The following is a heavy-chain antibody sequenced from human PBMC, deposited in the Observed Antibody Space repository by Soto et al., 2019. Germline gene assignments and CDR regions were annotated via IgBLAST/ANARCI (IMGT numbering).Heavy chain of an antibody. CDR2: INQSGST. J-gene: IGHJ3*02. Sequence: QVQLQQWGAGLLKPSETLSLTCAVYGGSFSGYYWSWIRQPPGKGLEWIGEINQSGSTNYNPSLKSRVTISVDTPKKQFSRKMSSVTAADTAVYYCARAPAVVVIAKAFEIWGQGTMVTVSS. V-gene: IGHV4-34*01. D-gene: IGHD3-22*01. CDR1: GGSFSGYY. CDR3: ARAPAVVVIAKAFEI.